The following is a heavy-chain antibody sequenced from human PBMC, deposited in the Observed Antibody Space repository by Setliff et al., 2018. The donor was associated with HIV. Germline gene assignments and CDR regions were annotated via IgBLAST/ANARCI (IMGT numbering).Heavy chain of an antibody. Sequence: PGGSLRLSCAASGFSLSYYRMNWVRQAPGKGLEWVANIEQDGSEKYYVDSVKGRFTISRDNTKNSLYLQMDSLRAEDTAVYYCARDSSTKEMATIWVNFDYWGQGTLVTVSS. V-gene: IGHV3-7*03. J-gene: IGHJ4*02. CDR1: GFSLSYYR. CDR2: IEQDGSEK. CDR3: ARDSSTKEMATIWVNFDY. D-gene: IGHD5-12*01.